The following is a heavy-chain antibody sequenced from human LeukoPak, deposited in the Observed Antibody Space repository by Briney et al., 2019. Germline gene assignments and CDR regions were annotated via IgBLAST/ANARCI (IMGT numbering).Heavy chain of an antibody. V-gene: IGHV3-23*01. CDR1: GFTFSSYA. CDR3: AKELSSGYYGYYFDY. J-gene: IGHJ4*02. D-gene: IGHD6-19*01. CDR2: ISGSGGST. Sequence: GSLRLSCAASGFTFSSYAMSWVRQAPGKGLEWGSTISGSGGSTNYADSVKGRFTISRDNSKNTLYLQMNSLRAEDTAVYYCAKELSSGYYGYYFDYWGQGTLVTVSS.